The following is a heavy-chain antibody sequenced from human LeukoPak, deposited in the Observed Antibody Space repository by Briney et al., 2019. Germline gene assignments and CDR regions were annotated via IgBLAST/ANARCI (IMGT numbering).Heavy chain of an antibody. CDR1: GYTFTGYY. D-gene: IGHD3-9*01. Sequence: ASVKVSCKASGYTFTGYYMHWVRQAPGQGLEWMGWINPNHGDTNYAQKFQDRVSMTRDTSISTAYMHLSRLRSADTAMYYCARSPHILTGENFDYWGQGTLLTVSS. CDR2: INPNHGDT. J-gene: IGHJ4*02. CDR3: ARSPHILTGENFDY. V-gene: IGHV1-2*02.